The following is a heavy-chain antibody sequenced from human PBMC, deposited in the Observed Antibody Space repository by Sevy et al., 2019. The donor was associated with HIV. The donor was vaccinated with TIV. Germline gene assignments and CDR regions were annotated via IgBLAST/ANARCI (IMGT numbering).Heavy chain of an antibody. V-gene: IGHV3-48*03. CDR3: ARGLVGANLGTDY. D-gene: IGHD1-26*01. CDR2: ISNSGSNI. Sequence: GGSLRLSCTASGFTFSSYEMNWVRQAPGKGLEWVSYISNSGSNIYYSDSVKGRFTISRDNAKNSLYLQMNSLRAEDTAVYYCARGLVGANLGTDYWGQGSLVTVSS. J-gene: IGHJ4*02. CDR1: GFTFSSYE.